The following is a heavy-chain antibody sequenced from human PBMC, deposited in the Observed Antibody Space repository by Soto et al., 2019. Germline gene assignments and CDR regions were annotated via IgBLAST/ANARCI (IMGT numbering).Heavy chain of an antibody. D-gene: IGHD2-15*01. Sequence: SETLSLTCAVYGGSFSGYYWSWIRQPPGKGLEWIGEINHSGSTNYNPSLKSRVTISVDTSKNQFSLKLSSVTAAYTAVYYCARGGTGGIFFDYWGQGTLVTVSS. V-gene: IGHV4-34*01. CDR1: GGSFSGYY. CDR3: ARGGTGGIFFDY. CDR2: INHSGST. J-gene: IGHJ4*02.